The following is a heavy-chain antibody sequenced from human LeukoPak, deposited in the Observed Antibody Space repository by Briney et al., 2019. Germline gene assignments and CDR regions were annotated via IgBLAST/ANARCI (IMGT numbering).Heavy chain of an antibody. CDR1: GFTFSSYE. V-gene: IGHV3-48*03. Sequence: GGSLRLSCVACGFTFSSYEMNGVRQAPGEGLEWVSYIHNGGSSTYYADSVKGRFTISRDNGKNSLHLQMNSLRVEDTAVYYCARWTRVTSSSLWYFDLWGRGTLVTVSS. CDR3: ARWTRVTSSSLWYFDL. CDR2: IHNGGSST. J-gene: IGHJ2*01. D-gene: IGHD6-6*01.